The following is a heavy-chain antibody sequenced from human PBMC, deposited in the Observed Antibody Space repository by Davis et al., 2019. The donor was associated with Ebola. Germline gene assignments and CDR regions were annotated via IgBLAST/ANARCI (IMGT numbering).Heavy chain of an antibody. CDR1: GFTFSSFW. J-gene: IGHJ4*02. CDR3: VRDDRGNYLFDY. Sequence: PGGSLRLSCAVSGFTFSSFWMSWVRQAPGKGLEWVANMQQDGRQKNYVDSVKGRFTISRDNAKNSLYLQMNSLTADDTAIYYCVRDDRGNYLFDYWGQGTLVTVSS. D-gene: IGHD1-26*01. CDR2: MQQDGRQK. V-gene: IGHV3-7*01.